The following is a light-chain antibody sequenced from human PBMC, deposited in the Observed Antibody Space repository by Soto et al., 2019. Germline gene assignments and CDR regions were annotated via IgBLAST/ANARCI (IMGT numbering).Light chain of an antibody. CDR3: QQTHSTPHT. CDR2: AAS. CDR1: QAISSY. J-gene: IGKJ4*01. Sequence: DIQMTQSPSSLSASVRDRVTITCRASQAISSYLNWYQQKPGKAPKLLIYAASSLRSGVPSRFSGSGSGAECTLTISSLQPEDFATYYCQQTHSTPHTFGRGTKVEVK. V-gene: IGKV1-39*01.